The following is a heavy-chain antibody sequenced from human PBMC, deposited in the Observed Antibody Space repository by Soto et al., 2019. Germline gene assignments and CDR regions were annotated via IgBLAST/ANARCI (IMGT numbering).Heavy chain of an antibody. J-gene: IGHJ6*02. CDR1: GYRFTIYC. D-gene: IGHD6-6*01. CDR2: SYPGDSDT. V-gene: IGHV5-51*01. CDR3: ARRECRSSAYCYYGMDV. Sequence: GESLKTCCNSSGYRFTIYCIGLVLQMPGKGLDWMGISYPGDSDTIYSPSFQGQVTISADKSISTAYLQWSSLKASDTAMYYCARRECRSSAYCYYGMDVWGQGTTVTVSS.